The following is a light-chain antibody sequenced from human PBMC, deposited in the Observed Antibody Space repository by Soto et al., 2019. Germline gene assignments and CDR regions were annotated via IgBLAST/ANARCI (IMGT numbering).Light chain of an antibody. V-gene: IGKV3-15*01. CDR1: QSVGSN. CDR2: DAS. Sequence: EIVMTQSPGTLSLSPGERATLSCRASQSVGSNLAWYQQKLGQAPRLLVYDASTRATVIPARFSGSGSGTEFTLTISGLQSEDFALYYCQQYNNWPRTFGQGTKVDIK. CDR3: QQYNNWPRT. J-gene: IGKJ1*01.